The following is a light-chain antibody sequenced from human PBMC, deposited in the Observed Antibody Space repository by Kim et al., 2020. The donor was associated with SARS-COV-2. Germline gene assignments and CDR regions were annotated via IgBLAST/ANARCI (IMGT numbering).Light chain of an antibody. CDR3: QQYKSYWT. CDR2: KTS. CDR1: QNIDHW. J-gene: IGKJ1*01. Sequence: SASVGDRVTITCRASQNIDHWLAWFQQKPGKAPKVLIYKTSTLDSGVPSRFSGSGSGTEFTLTISSLQPDDFSIYHCQQYKSYWTFGQGTKMDIK. V-gene: IGKV1-5*03.